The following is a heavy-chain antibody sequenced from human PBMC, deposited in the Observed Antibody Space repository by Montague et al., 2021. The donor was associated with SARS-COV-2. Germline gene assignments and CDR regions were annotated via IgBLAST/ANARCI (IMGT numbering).Heavy chain of an antibody. CDR3: ARAGSGSYSFYYYYGMDV. CDR2: VYSSGTT. V-gene: IGHV4-4*08. CDR1: SDSINSYY. D-gene: IGHD3-10*01. J-gene: IGHJ6*02. Sequence: SETLSLTCTVSSDSINSYYWGWIRQPPGKRLEWLGYVYSSGTTNYNPSLNSRIAISVDTSKNQFSLRLGSVTAADTAVYYCARAGSGSYSFYYYYGMDVWGQGTTVTVSS.